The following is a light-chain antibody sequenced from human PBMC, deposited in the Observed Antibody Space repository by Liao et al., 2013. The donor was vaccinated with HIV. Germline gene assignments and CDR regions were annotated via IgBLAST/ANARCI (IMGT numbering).Light chain of an antibody. Sequence: SYELTQPPSVSASPGQTASITCSGDKLGDKYACWYQQKPGQSPVLVIYQDTKRASGIPERFSGSNSGNTATLTISGTQAMDEADYYCQAWDSGTYVFGTGTKVTVL. CDR2: QDT. J-gene: IGLJ1*01. CDR3: QAWDSGTYV. CDR1: KLGDKY. V-gene: IGLV3-1*01.